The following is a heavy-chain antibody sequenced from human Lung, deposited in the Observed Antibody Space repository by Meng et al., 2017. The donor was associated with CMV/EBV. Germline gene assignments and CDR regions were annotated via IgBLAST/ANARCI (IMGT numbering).Heavy chain of an antibody. V-gene: IGHV3-64*02. D-gene: IGHD4-17*01. J-gene: IGHJ4*02. CDR1: GFTFSNYA. CDR2: ISNNGGST. Sequence: GGSXRPSCAVSGFTFSNYAMHWVRPAPGKGLEYVSAISNNGGSTYYADSVKGRFTISRDNSKNTLYLQMGRLKAEDMAAYYCAGDRYGDYDEMLFDYWGQGXLVTVSS. CDR3: AGDRYGDYDEMLFDY.